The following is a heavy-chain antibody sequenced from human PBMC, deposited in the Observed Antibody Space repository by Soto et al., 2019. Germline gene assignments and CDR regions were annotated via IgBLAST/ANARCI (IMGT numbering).Heavy chain of an antibody. CDR3: ARGVQGYYYMDV. Sequence: EVQLVESGGGLVQPGGSLRLSCAASGFTFSSYWMHWVRQAPGKGLVWVSRLNSDGSTTNYADSVKGRFTISRDNAKNTLYLQINSLTVDDTAVYYCARGVQGYYYMDVWGKGTTVTVSS. D-gene: IGHD3-10*01. J-gene: IGHJ6*03. CDR2: LNSDGSTT. V-gene: IGHV3-74*01. CDR1: GFTFSSYW.